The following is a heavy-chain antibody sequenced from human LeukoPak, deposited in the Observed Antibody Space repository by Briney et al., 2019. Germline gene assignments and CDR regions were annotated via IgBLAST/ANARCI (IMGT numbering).Heavy chain of an antibody. D-gene: IGHD4-17*01. V-gene: IGHV1-46*01. CDR3: ARARSSVTTVTTPGY. J-gene: IGHJ4*02. CDR1: GYTFTSYY. CDR2: INPSGGST. Sequence: ASVKVSCKASGYTFTSYYMHWVRQAPGQRLEGMGIINPSGGSTSYAQKFQGRVTMPRDTSTSTVYMELSSLRSEDTAVYYCARARSSVTTVTTPGYWGQGTLVTVSS.